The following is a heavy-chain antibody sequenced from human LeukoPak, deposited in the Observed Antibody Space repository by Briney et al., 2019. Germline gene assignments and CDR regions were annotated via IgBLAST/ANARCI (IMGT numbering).Heavy chain of an antibody. V-gene: IGHV1-69*05. CDR3: ARGYDSSDSLLGD. J-gene: IGHJ4*02. CDR1: GGTFSSYA. Sequence: GASVKVSCKASGGTFSSYAISWVRQAPGQGLEWMGGIIPIFGTANYAQKFQGRVTITTDESTSTAYMELSSLRSEDTAVYYCARGYDSSDSLLGDWGQGTLVTVSS. CDR2: IIPIFGTA. D-gene: IGHD3-22*01.